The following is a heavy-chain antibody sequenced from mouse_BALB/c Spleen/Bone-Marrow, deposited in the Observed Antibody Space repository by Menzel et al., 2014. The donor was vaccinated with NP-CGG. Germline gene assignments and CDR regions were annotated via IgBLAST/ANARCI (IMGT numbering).Heavy chain of an antibody. CDR1: GYTFTSYY. D-gene: IGHD2-4*01. CDR2: IFPGNFYT. Sequence: VVLVESGPELVKPGASVRISCKASGYTFTSYYIHRVKQRPGQGLEWIGWIFPGNFYTKFNENFKGRATLTADKSSSTAYMHLSSLTSEDSAVYFCARDDYDYWGQGTTLTVSS. V-gene: IGHV1S56*01. CDR3: ARDDYDY. J-gene: IGHJ2*01.